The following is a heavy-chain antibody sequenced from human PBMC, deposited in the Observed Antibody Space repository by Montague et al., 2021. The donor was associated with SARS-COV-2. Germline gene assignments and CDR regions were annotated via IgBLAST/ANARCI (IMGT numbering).Heavy chain of an antibody. V-gene: IGHV6-1*01. CDR3: ARQDTSGWLTFDY. J-gene: IGHJ4*02. CDR1: GDSVSSSTVA. Sequence: CAISGDSVSSSTVARNWLRQSPSRGLEWLGRTYFRSSFYNDYALSVKSRLNIQPDSAKNQFSLQLTSVTPEDTAIYYCARQDTSGWLTFDYWGQGILVTVSP. CDR2: TYFRSSFYN. D-gene: IGHD6-19*01.